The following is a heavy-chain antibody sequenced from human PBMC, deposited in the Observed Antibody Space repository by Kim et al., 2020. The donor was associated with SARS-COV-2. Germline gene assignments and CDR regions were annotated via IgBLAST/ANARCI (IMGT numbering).Heavy chain of an antibody. V-gene: IGHV3-9*01. D-gene: IGHD6-25*01. CDR3: AKDMRECGSSSCSLYSSDWGFDC. Sequence: GGSLRLSCAASGITFDDYAMHWVRQAPGKGLEWVSGISWNSGSIVYADSVKGRFTISRDNAKNSLYLQMNSLRADDTALYYCAKDMRECGSSSCSLYSSDWGFDCWGQGTLVSVSS. CDR1: GITFDDYA. CDR2: ISWNSGSI. J-gene: IGHJ4*02.